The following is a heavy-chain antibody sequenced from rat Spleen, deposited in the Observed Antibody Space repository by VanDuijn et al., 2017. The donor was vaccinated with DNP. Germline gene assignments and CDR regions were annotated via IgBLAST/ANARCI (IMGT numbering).Heavy chain of an antibody. J-gene: IGHJ2*01. D-gene: IGHD3-1*01. CDR2: ISYSGST. Sequence: EVQLQESGPGLVKPSQSLSLTCSVTGYSITSNYWGWIRKFPGNKMEYIGHISYSGSTNYNPSLKSRFSITRDTSKNQFFLQLNSVTTADTATYYCARFGPDLDYWGHGVMVTVS. CDR1: GYSITSNY. V-gene: IGHV3-1*01. CDR3: ARFGPDLDY.